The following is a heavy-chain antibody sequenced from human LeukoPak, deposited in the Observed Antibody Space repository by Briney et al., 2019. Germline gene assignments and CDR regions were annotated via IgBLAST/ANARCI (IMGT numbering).Heavy chain of an antibody. D-gene: IGHD3-22*01. Sequence: GGSLRLSCAASGFTFSNYAMSWVRQAPGKGLEWVSAISGSGGSTYNADSVKGRFTISRDNSKNTLFLQMSSLRAGDTAVYYCASDSSGYYGVFDFWGQGTLVTVSS. CDR1: GFTFSNYA. CDR3: ASDSSGYYGVFDF. V-gene: IGHV3-23*01. J-gene: IGHJ4*02. CDR2: ISGSGGST.